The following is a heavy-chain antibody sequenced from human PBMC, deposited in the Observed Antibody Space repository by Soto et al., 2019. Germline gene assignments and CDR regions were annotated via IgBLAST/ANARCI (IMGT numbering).Heavy chain of an antibody. D-gene: IGHD2-2*01. CDR3: ARDLLPLVVPAAMTTWFDP. CDR1: GGTFSSYT. J-gene: IGHJ5*02. Sequence: QVQLVQSGAEVKKPGSSVKVSCKASGGTFSSYTISWVRQAPGQGLEWMGRIIPILGIANYAQKFQGRVTITADKSTSTASMELSSLRSEDTAVYYCARDLLPLVVPAAMTTWFDPWGQGTLVTVSS. V-gene: IGHV1-69*08. CDR2: IIPILGIA.